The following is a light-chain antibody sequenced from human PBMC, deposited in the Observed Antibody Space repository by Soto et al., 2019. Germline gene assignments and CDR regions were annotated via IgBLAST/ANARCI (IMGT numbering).Light chain of an antibody. V-gene: IGKV3-11*01. CDR3: QQRHAWPIT. J-gene: IGKJ5*01. CDR1: QTISNN. Sequence: VLTQSPATLSVSPGGRATLSCRASQTISNNLAWYQQKPGQAPRLLIYDAYNRATGIPPRFSGSGSGTDFTLTISSLEPEDSAVYYCQQRHAWPITFGQGTRLEI. CDR2: DAY.